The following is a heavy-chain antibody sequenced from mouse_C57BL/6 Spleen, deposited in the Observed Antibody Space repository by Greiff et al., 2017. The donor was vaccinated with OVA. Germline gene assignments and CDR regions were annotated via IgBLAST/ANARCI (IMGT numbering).Heavy chain of an antibody. J-gene: IGHJ4*01. D-gene: IGHD1-3*01. CDR2: IDPSDSYT. CDR3: ARTYNEGYYAMDY. CDR1: GYTFTSYW. Sequence: VQLQQPGAELVRPGTSVKLSCKASGYTFTSYWMHWVKQRPGQGLEWIGVIDPSDSYTNYNQKFKGKATLTVDTSSSTAYMQLSSLTSEDSAVYYCARTYNEGYYAMDYWGQGTSVTVSS. V-gene: IGHV1-59*01.